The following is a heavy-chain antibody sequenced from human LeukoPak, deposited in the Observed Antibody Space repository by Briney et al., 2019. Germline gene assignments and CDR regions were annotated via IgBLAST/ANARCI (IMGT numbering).Heavy chain of an antibody. D-gene: IGHD3-10*01. CDR1: GGSISSYY. J-gene: IGHJ6*04. CDR2: IYYSGST. V-gene: IGHV4-59*01. Sequence: PSETLSLTCTVSGGSISSYYLSWIRQPPGKGLEWIGYIYYSGSTNYNPSLKSRVTISVDTSKNQFSLKLSSVTAADTAVYYCARVGGSGSYYRDYGMDVWGKGTTVTVSS. CDR3: ARVGGSGSYYRDYGMDV.